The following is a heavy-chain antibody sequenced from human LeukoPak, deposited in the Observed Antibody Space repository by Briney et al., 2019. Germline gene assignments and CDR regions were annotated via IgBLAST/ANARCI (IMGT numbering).Heavy chain of an antibody. CDR2: INEDGSII. V-gene: IGHV3-74*01. J-gene: IGHJ4*02. CDR1: GFTFSSYW. D-gene: IGHD3-16*01. Sequence: GGSLRLSCAASGFTFSSYWMHWVRQAPGKGLEWVSRINEDGSIITYADSVKGRFTISRDNAKNTLYLQMNSLSAEDTAVYYCVRDLILAWTPGDDFDYWGQGTLVTVSS. CDR3: VRDLILAWTPGDDFDY.